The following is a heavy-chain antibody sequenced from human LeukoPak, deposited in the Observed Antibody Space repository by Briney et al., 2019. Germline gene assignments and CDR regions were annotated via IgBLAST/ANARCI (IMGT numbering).Heavy chain of an antibody. Sequence: PGGSLRLSCAASGSTFSDHYMDWVRQAPGKGLEWVGRTRNKANSYTTEYAASVKGRFTISRDGSKNSLYLQMNSLKTEDTAVYFCARVTDCSGGSCYPFDYWGQGTLVTVSS. CDR2: TRNKANSYTT. CDR1: GSTFSDHY. J-gene: IGHJ4*02. D-gene: IGHD2-15*01. CDR3: ARVTDCSGGSCYPFDY. V-gene: IGHV3-72*01.